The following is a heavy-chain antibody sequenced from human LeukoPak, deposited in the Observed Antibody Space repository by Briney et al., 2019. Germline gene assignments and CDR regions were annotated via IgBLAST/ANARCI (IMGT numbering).Heavy chain of an antibody. CDR3: AKNELTGTYCPIDY. CDR2: ISYDGSNK. D-gene: IGHD1-26*01. CDR1: GFTFSSYG. V-gene: IGHV3-30*18. J-gene: IGHJ4*02. Sequence: GGSLRLSCAASGFTFSSYGMHWVRQAPGKGLEWVAVISYDGSNKYYADSVKGRFTISRDNSKNTLYLQMNSLRAEDTAVYYCAKNELTGTYCPIDYWGQGTLVTVSS.